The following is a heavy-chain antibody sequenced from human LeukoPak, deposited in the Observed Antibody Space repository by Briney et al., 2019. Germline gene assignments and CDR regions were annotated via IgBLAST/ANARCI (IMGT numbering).Heavy chain of an antibody. J-gene: IGHJ4*02. CDR3: AMGAPHRCSIGVCYLSDY. Sequence: SVRVSCKASGGTFSSYTISWVRRAPGQGLEWMGRIIPILGIANYAQKFQGRVTITADKSTSTAYMELSSLRSEDTAVYYCAMGAPHRCSIGVCYLSDYWGQGTLVTVSS. CDR1: GGTFSSYT. D-gene: IGHD2-8*01. V-gene: IGHV1-69*02. CDR2: IIPILGIA.